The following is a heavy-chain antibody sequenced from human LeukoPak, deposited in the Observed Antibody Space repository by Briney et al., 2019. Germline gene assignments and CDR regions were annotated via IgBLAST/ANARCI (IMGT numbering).Heavy chain of an antibody. CDR1: GDSISSSGYY. V-gene: IGHV4-39*01. J-gene: IGHJ4*02. CDR3: VRFRGVVSSSLLDF. D-gene: IGHD3-10*01. CDR2: IHFSGTT. Sequence: SETLSLTCTVSGDSISSSGYYWGWIRQPPGKGLEWIGIIHFSGTTYYNPSLKSRVTISVDTSKNQFSLKLTSVTAADTAVYYCVRFRGVVSSSLLDFWGQGTLVTVSS.